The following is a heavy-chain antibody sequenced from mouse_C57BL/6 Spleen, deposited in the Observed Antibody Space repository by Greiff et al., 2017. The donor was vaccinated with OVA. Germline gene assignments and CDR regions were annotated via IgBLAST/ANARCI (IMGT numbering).Heavy chain of an antibody. CDR2: INPGSGGT. CDR3: ARRGNYDY. Sequence: LLESGAELVRPGTSVKVSCKASGYAFTNYLIEWVKQRPGQGLEWIGVINPGSGGTNYNEKFKGKATLTADKSSSTAYMQLSSLTSEDSAVYFCARRGNYDYWGQGTTLTVSS. V-gene: IGHV1-54*01. J-gene: IGHJ2*01. CDR1: GYAFTNYL. D-gene: IGHD2-1*01.